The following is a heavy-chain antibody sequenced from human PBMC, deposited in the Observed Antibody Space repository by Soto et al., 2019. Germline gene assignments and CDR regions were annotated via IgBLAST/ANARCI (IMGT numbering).Heavy chain of an antibody. CDR3: VSPRNLWSDFDF. Sequence: PSGTLSLTCTVSGGSISTTEHYWGWIRQPPGKRLEWIGTIYYSGTTYYNPSLESRVTISVDTSKNQFSLKVKSVTAADTAVYYCVSPRNLWSDFDFWGQGTLVTVSS. CDR1: GGSISTTEHY. D-gene: IGHD3-10*01. V-gene: IGHV4-39*01. CDR2: IYYSGTT. J-gene: IGHJ4*02.